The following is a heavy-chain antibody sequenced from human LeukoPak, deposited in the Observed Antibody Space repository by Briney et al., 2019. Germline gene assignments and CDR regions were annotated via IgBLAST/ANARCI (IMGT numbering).Heavy chain of an antibody. J-gene: IGHJ6*03. CDR1: GYTFTSYY. CDR2: INPSGGST. CDR3: ARDGVRAGIQLWLTGYYYYMDV. V-gene: IGHV1-46*01. D-gene: IGHD5-18*01. Sequence: ASVKVSCKASGYTFTSYYMHWVRQAPGQGLEWMGIINPSGGSTSYAQKFQGRVTMTRDMSTSTVYMELSSLRSEDTAVYYCARDGVRAGIQLWLTGYYYYMDVWGKGTTVTI.